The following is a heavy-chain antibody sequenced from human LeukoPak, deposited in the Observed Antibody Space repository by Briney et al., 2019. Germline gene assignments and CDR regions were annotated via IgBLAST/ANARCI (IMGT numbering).Heavy chain of an antibody. J-gene: IGHJ4*02. D-gene: IGHD3-22*01. CDR2: ISGSGGST. Sequence: PGGSLRLSCAASGFIFSNYALSWVRQAPGKGPEGVSAISGSGGSTFYTDSVKGRFTISRDNSNKTLYLNMNSLRDKDTAVYYCTRVETYYHDSSGYFPFDYWGPGTLVTVSS. CDR1: GFIFSNYA. V-gene: IGHV3-23*01. CDR3: TRVETYYHDSSGYFPFDY.